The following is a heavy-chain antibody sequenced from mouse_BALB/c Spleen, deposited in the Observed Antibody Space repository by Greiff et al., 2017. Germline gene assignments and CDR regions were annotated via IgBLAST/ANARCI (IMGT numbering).Heavy chain of an antibody. D-gene: IGHD2-10*02. V-gene: IGHV1-5*01. CDR2: IYPGNSDT. CDR3: TRLWGYGNLAWFAY. CDR1: GYSFTSYW. J-gene: IGHJ3*01. Sequence: VQLQQSGTVLARPGASVKMSCKASGYSFTSYWMHWVKQRPGQGLEWIGAIYPGNSDTSYNQKFKGKAKLTAVTSASTAYMELSSLTNEDSAVYYCTRLWGYGNLAWFAYWGQGTLVTVSA.